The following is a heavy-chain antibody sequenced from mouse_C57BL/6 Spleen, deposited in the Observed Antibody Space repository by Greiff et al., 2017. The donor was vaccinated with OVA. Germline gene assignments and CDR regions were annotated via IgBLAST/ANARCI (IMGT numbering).Heavy chain of an antibody. CDR1: GYTFTDYE. CDR3: TRRDYYGSSGEFDY. J-gene: IGHJ2*01. CDR2: IDPETGGT. V-gene: IGHV1-15*01. D-gene: IGHD1-1*01. Sequence: VKLMESGAELVRPGASVTLSCKASGYTFTDYEMHWVKQTPVHGLEWIGAIDPETGGTAYNQKFKGKAILTADKSSSTAYMELRSLTSEDSAVYYCTRRDYYGSSGEFDYWGQGTTLTVSS.